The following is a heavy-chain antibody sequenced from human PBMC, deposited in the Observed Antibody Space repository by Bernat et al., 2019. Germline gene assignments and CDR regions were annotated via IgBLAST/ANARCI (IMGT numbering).Heavy chain of an antibody. CDR2: ISYDGSNK. V-gene: IGHV3-30*18. D-gene: IGHD3-22*01. CDR1: GFTFSSYG. CDR3: AKSNYYDSSGYSNDALEI. Sequence: QVQLVESGGGVVQPGRSLRLSCAASGFTFSSYGMHWVRQAPGKGLEWVAVISYDGSNKYYADSVKGQFTISRDNSKNTLYLQMNSLRAEDTAVYYCAKSNYYDSSGYSNDALEIWGQGTMVTVSS. J-gene: IGHJ3*02.